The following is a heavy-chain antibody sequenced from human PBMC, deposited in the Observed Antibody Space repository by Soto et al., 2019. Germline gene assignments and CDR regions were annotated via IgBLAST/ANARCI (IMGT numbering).Heavy chain of an antibody. V-gene: IGHV3-53*01. CDR1: GFTVSSNY. Sequence: GGSLRLSCAASGFTVSSNYMSWVRQAPGKGLEWVSVIYSSSYTNYADSVKGRFTISRDNAKNSLYLQMNSLRAEDTAVYYCARFGIEVGFGELLPLYYYYGMDVWGQGTTVTVSS. D-gene: IGHD3-10*01. CDR2: IYSSSYT. J-gene: IGHJ6*02. CDR3: ARFGIEVGFGELLPLYYYYGMDV.